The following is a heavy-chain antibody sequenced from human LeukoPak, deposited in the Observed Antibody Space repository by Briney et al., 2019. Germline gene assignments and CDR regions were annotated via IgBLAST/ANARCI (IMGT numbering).Heavy chain of an antibody. V-gene: IGHV4-39*01. CDR2: IYYSGST. D-gene: IGHD2-15*01. CDR3: ARHFIGSLAASGPFDY. CDR1: GGSISSSSYY. Sequence: SETLSLTCTVSGGSISSSSYYWGWIRQPPGKGLAWIGSIYYSGSTYYNPSLKSRVTISADTSKNQFSLKLISVTAADTAVYYCARHFIGSLAASGPFDYWGQGTLVTVSS. J-gene: IGHJ4*02.